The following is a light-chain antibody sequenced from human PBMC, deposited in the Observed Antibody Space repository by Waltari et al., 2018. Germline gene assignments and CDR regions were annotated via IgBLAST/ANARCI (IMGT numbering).Light chain of an antibody. CDR1: QTISYH. CDR3: QQSSEWPLT. Sequence: EIVMTQSPGTLSLAPGERATLSCRASQTISYHLGWYQQKTGQAPRLLIYDAFKRATGIPARFSGSGSETDFTLTISSLEPEDFAVYFCQQSSEWPLTFGGGTKVEIK. CDR2: DAF. J-gene: IGKJ4*01. V-gene: IGKV3-11*01.